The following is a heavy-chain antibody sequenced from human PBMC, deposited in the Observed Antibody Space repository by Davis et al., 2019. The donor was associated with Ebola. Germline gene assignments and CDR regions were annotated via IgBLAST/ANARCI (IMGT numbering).Heavy chain of an antibody. J-gene: IGHJ4*02. CDR2: ISSSGTV. CDR1: GFTFRTYS. CDR3: ARGWDYFDY. Sequence: GESLKISCAASGFTFRTYSMNWVRRAPEKGLEWVSYISSSGTVYYADSVKGRFTISRDNAKNSLYLQMNSLRDEDTAVYYCARGWDYFDYWGQGTLVTVSS. D-gene: IGHD1-26*01. V-gene: IGHV3-48*02.